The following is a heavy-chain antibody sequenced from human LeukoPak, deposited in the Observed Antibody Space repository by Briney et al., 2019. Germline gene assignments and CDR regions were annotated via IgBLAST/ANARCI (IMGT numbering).Heavy chain of an antibody. V-gene: IGHV4-39*01. CDR3: ARHLHNYDFWSGYYAYPPDHNWFDP. CDR1: GGSISSSSYY. Sequence: PSETLSLTCTVSGGSISSSSYYWGWIRQPPGKGLEWIGSIYYSGSTYYNPSLKSRVTISVDTSKNQFSLKLSSVTAADTAVYYCARHLHNYDFWSGYYAYPPDHNWFDPWGQGTLVTVSS. J-gene: IGHJ5*02. D-gene: IGHD3-3*01. CDR2: IYYSGST.